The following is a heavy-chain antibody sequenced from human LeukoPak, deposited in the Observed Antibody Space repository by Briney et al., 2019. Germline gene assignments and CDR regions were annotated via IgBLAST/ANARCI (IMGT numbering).Heavy chain of an antibody. CDR1: GFTFSPYG. CDR3: ARASYCSGGSCYGMDV. CDR2: IWYDGSNT. J-gene: IGHJ6*02. V-gene: IGHV3-33*01. Sequence: PGGSLRLSCAASGFTFSPYGIHWVRQGPGKGLEWVAFIWYDGSNTYYADSVKGRFTISRDNSKNTLFLQMNSLRAEDTAVYYCARASYCSGGSCYGMDVWGQGTTVTVSS. D-gene: IGHD2-15*01.